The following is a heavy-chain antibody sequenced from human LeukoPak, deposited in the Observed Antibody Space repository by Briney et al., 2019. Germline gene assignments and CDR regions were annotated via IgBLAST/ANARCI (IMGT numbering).Heavy chain of an antibody. CDR3: ARGKYSAFDI. Sequence: SQTLSLTCAISGDCVSSNSVAWNWMRQSPSRGLEWLGRTFYRSKWYNDYAVSVKSRITINPDTSKNQFSLQLSSVTPEDTAVYYCARGKYSAFDIWGQGTMVTVSS. J-gene: IGHJ3*02. D-gene: IGHD2/OR15-2a*01. CDR1: GDCVSSNSVA. CDR2: TFYRSKWYN. V-gene: IGHV6-1*01.